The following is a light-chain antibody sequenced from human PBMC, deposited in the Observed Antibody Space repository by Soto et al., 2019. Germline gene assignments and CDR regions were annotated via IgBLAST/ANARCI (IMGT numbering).Light chain of an antibody. CDR2: TNN. J-gene: IGLJ1*01. CDR3: AAWDDSLSGFYV. V-gene: IGLV1-47*01. CDR1: SSNIGSNY. Sequence: VLTQPPSASGTPGQRVTISCSGSSSNIGSNYVYWYQQLPGTAPKLLIYTNNQRPSGVPDRFSGSKSGTSASLAISGLRSEDEADYYCAAWDDSLSGFYVFGTGTKVTVL.